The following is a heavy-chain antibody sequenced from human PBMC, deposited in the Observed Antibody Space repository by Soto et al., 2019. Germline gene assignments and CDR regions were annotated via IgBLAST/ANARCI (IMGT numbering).Heavy chain of an antibody. D-gene: IGHD1-26*01. CDR2: IKQDGSEK. V-gene: IGHV3-7*01. Sequence: VGSLRLSCAASGFTFSSYWMSWVRQAPGKGLEWVANIKQDGSEKYYVDSVKGRFTISRDNAKNSLYLQMNSLRAEDTAVYYCARRGITGATKAYYFDYWGQGTLVTVSS. J-gene: IGHJ4*02. CDR3: ARRGITGATKAYYFDY. CDR1: GFTFSSYW.